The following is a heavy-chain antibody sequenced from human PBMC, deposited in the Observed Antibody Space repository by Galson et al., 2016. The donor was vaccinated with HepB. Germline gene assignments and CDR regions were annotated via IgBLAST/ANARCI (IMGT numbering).Heavy chain of an antibody. D-gene: IGHD5-18*01. J-gene: IGHJ4*02. CDR3: ARGRRTRGYTNGYGMTGFHFDY. V-gene: IGHV1-46*01. Sequence: SCKASGYTFTNYYMLWVRQAPGQGLEWMTIINPSSGSTTYGQKFQGRVTMTRDTSTNTVYMEMSSLRSEDTAVYYCARGRRTRGYTNGYGMTGFHFDYWGQGTLVTVSS. CDR2: INPSSGST. CDR1: GYTFTNYY.